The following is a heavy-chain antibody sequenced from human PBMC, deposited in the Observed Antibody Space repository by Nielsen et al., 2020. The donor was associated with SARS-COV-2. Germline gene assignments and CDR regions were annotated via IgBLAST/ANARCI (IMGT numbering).Heavy chain of an antibody. CDR2: INVGNGNT. CDR1: GYSFTSYA. V-gene: IGHV1-3*01. J-gene: IGHJ6*02. CDR3: ARERSREYGIDV. Sequence: APVKVSCKASGYSFTSYAMHWVWQAPGQRLEWMGWINVGNGNTKYSQKFQGRVTFTRDTSASTAYMELSSLRFEDTAVYYCARERSREYGIDVWGQGTTATVSS. D-gene: IGHD1-26*01.